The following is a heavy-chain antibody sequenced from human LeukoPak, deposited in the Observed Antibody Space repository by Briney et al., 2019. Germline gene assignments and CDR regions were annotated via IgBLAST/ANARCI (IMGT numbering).Heavy chain of an antibody. D-gene: IGHD6-19*01. Sequence: QPGRSLRLSCAASGFTFSSYGMHWVRQAPGKGLEWVAVISYDGSNKYYADSVKGRFTISRDNSKNTLYLQMNSLRAEDTAVYYCAGLREQWLEHRPFDYWGQGTLVTVSS. J-gene: IGHJ4*02. CDR3: AGLREQWLEHRPFDY. CDR2: ISYDGSNK. V-gene: IGHV3-30*03. CDR1: GFTFSSYG.